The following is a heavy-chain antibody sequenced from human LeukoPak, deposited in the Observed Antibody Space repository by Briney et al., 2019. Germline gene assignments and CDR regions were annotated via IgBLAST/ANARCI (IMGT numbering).Heavy chain of an antibody. CDR1: GYTFTTYW. CDR2: INPGNSDT. Sequence: GESLKISCKGSGYTFTTYWIAWVRQMPGKGLEWMGIINPGNSDTRYSPSFQGQVTISADKSISTAYLQWSSLMASDTAMYYCARQWLFDYWGQGTLVTVSS. V-gene: IGHV5-51*01. J-gene: IGHJ4*02. D-gene: IGHD5-12*01. CDR3: ARQWLFDY.